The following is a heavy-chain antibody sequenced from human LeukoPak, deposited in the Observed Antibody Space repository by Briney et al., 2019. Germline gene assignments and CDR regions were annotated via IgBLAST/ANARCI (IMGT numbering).Heavy chain of an antibody. D-gene: IGHD1-1*01. J-gene: IGHJ3*02. CDR1: GFTFSSYS. CDR2: ISSSSSYI. V-gene: IGHV3-21*01. Sequence: GGSLRLSCAASGFTFSSYSMNWVRQAPGKGLEWVSSISSSSSYIYCADSVKGRFTISRDNAKNSLYLQMNSLRAEDTAVYYCARWVPRTRPHAFDIWGQGTMVTVSS. CDR3: ARWVPRTRPHAFDI.